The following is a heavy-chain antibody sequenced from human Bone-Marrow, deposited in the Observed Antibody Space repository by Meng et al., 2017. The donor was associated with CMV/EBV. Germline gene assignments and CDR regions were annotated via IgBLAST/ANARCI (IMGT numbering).Heavy chain of an antibody. J-gene: IGHJ4*02. V-gene: IGHV4-61*01. CDR1: GGSVSSGRHY. CDR2: IYYSGST. CDR3: ASTLGTGGGY. Sequence: GSLRLSCTVAGGSVSSGRHYWSWIRQPPGKGLEWIGYIYYSGSTNYNPTLKSRVTISVDTSKNRFSLILSSWTAGDRAAYYGASTLGTGGGYWGQGTLVTVSS. D-gene: IGHD3-10*01.